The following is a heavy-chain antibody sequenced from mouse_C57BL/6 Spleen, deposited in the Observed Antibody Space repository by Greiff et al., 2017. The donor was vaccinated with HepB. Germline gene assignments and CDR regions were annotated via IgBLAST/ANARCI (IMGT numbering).Heavy chain of an antibody. CDR1: GFTFSDYY. D-gene: IGHD3-2*02. J-gene: IGHJ3*01. CDR2: INYDGSST. CDR3: ARVGTAQATAWFAY. V-gene: IGHV5-16*01. Sequence: EVNVVESEGGLVQPGSSMKLSCTASGFTFSDYYMAWVRQVPEKGLEWVANINYDGSSTYYLDSLKSRFIISRDNAKNILYLQMSSLKSEDTATYYCARVGTAQATAWFAYWGQGTLVTVSA.